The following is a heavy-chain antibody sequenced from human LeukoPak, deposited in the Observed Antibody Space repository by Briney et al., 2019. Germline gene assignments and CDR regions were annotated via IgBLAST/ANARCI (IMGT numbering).Heavy chain of an antibody. Sequence: GASVKVSCKASGYTFTGYYMHWVRQAPGQGLEWMGWINPNSGGTNYAQKFQGRVTMTRDTSISTAYMELSRLRSDDTAVYYCARDGVAVGMGYCSGGSCYNWFDPWGQGTLVTVSS. CDR3: ARDGVAVGMGYCSGGSCYNWFDP. J-gene: IGHJ5*02. V-gene: IGHV1-2*02. D-gene: IGHD2-15*01. CDR2: INPNSGGT. CDR1: GYTFTGYY.